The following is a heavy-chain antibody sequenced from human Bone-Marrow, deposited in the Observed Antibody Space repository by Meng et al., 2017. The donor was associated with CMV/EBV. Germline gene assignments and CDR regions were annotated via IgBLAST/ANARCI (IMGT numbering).Heavy chain of an antibody. CDR2: ISYDGSNK. CDR3: AKGDPIAAAGTD. D-gene: IGHD6-13*01. CDR1: GFTFSSYA. J-gene: IGHJ4*02. Sequence: GESLKISCAASGFTFSSYAMHWVRQAPGKGLEWVAVISYDGSNKYYADSVKGRFTISRDNSKNTLYLQMNSPRAEDTAVYYCAKGDPIAAAGTDWGQGTLVTVSS. V-gene: IGHV3-30-3*01.